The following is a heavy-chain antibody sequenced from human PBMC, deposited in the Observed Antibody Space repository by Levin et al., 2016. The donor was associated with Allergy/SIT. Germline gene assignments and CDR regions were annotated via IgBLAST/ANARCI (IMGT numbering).Heavy chain of an antibody. CDR3: ARDQIVVNAFDI. D-gene: IGHD3-22*01. J-gene: IGHJ3*02. CDR1: GYTFTGYY. V-gene: IGHV1-2*02. CDR2: INPNSGGT. Sequence: ASVKVSCKASGYTFTGYYMHWVRQAPGQGLEWMGWINPNSGGTNYAQKFQGRVTMTRDTSISTAYMELSRLRSDDTAVYYCARDQIVVNAFDIWGQGTMVTVSS.